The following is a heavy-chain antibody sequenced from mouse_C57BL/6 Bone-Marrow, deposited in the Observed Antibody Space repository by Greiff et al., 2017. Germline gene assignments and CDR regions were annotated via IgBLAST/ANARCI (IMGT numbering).Heavy chain of an antibody. Sequence: QVQLQQSGAELVRPGTSVKVSCKASGYAFTNYLIEWVKQRPGQGLEWIGVINPGSGGTNYNEKFKGKATLTADKSSSTAYMQLSSLTSEDSAVYFCARSYYSSHDYWGQGTTLTVSS. CDR2: INPGSGGT. J-gene: IGHJ2*01. CDR3: ARSYYSSHDY. D-gene: IGHD2-5*01. V-gene: IGHV1-54*01. CDR1: GYAFTNYL.